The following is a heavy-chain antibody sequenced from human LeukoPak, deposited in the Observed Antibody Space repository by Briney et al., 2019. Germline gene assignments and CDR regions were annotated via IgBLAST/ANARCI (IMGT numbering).Heavy chain of an antibody. V-gene: IGHV1-69*05. CDR2: IIPMSETP. Sequence: ASVKVSCKASGGTFSINAITWVRQSPGPGLEWMGGIIPMSETPKYTHKFQGRVSIATDEYTNTASMELSSLRSEDTAVYYCARDKTSGECVSNSCYGVWPLDIWGQGTMVTVSS. CDR1: GGTFSINA. D-gene: IGHD2-2*01. J-gene: IGHJ3*02. CDR3: ARDKTSGECVSNSCYGVWPLDI.